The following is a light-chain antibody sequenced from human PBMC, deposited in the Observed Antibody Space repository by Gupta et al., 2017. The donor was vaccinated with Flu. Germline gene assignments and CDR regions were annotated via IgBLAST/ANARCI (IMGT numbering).Light chain of an antibody. CDR1: LSVFYSTNNKNY. Sequence: IVMTQSPASLALSLCERATINFKSSLSVFYSTNNKNYLAWYQQKPGQPPKLLIYWASTRESGVPDRFSGSGSGTDFTLTISRLQAEDVAVYYCQQYYSTPPLTFGGGTKVEIK. CDR3: QQYYSTPPLT. J-gene: IGKJ4*01. V-gene: IGKV4-1*01. CDR2: WAS.